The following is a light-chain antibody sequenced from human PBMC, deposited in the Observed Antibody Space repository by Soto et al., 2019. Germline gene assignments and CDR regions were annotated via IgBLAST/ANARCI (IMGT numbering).Light chain of an antibody. CDR3: QQYRDLPQT. V-gene: IGKV3-20*01. Sequence: ETVLTQSPGTLSLSPGERATLSCRANQSVRSNYLAWYQQKPGQAPRLLIYNSSTRATGIPDRFSGSGSGTDFTLTISRLEPEDFALYYCQQYRDLPQTFGQGTKVEMK. J-gene: IGKJ1*01. CDR2: NSS. CDR1: QSVRSNY.